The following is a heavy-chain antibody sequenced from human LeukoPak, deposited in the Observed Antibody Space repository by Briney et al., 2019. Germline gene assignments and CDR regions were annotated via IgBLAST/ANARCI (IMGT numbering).Heavy chain of an antibody. Sequence: GGSLRLSCAASGFTFSNYAMSWVRQAPGKGLEWVSAIHGTDGRTWYPDSVKGRCTISRDNSRNTLYLQLNSLRAEDTAVYYCAKDYAVGSIDYWGQGTLVTVSS. J-gene: IGHJ4*02. CDR3: AKDYAVGSIDY. D-gene: IGHD3-16*01. V-gene: IGHV3-23*01. CDR2: IHGTDGRT. CDR1: GFTFSNYA.